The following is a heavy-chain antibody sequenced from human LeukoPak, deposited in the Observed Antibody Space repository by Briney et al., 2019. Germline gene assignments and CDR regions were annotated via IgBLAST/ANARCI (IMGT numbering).Heavy chain of an antibody. D-gene: IGHD5-12*01. J-gene: IGHJ4*02. CDR2: INPYSGDT. CDR1: GYTFNGYY. V-gene: IGHV1-2*02. Sequence: GASVKVSCKASGYTFNGYYIHWVRQAPGQGLEWMGWINPYSGDTTYAQKFQGRLTLTRDTSISTAYMEVSRLKSDDTAVYYCARTNGGYEYNWGQGTRVIVSS. CDR3: ARTNGGYEYN.